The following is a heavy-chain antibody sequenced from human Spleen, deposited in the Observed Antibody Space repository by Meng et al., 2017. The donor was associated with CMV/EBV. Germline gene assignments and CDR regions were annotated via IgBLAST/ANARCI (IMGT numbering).Heavy chain of an antibody. J-gene: IGHJ4*02. D-gene: IGHD7-27*01. CDR2: INPNSGTT. CDR3: ARDNNWGPDY. V-gene: IGHV1-2*02. Sequence: ASVKVSCKASGYTFTGYYMHWVRQAPGQGLEWMGRINPNSGTTHFAQKFQGRVTMTRDTSISTGYMELSRLRSDDTAVYYCARDNNWGPDYWGQGTLVTVSS. CDR1: GYTFTGYY.